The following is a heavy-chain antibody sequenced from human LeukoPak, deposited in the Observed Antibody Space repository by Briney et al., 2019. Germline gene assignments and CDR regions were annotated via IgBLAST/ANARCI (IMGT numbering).Heavy chain of an antibody. CDR3: ARGAQIVVTPTAQARPGPSGVDY. CDR2: VSSGSSYI. V-gene: IGHV3-21*01. J-gene: IGHJ4*02. D-gene: IGHD2-2*01. CDR1: GLTFNSYS. Sequence: GGSLRLSCAASGLTFNSYSMNWVRQAPGKGLEWVSSVSSGSSYIYNADSVKGRFTISRDNAKNSLYLQMNSLRAEDTAVYYCARGAQIVVTPTAQARPGPSGVDYWGQGTLVTLSS.